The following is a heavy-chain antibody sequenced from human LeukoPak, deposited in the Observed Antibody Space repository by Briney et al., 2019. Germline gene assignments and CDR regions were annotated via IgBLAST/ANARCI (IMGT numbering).Heavy chain of an antibody. CDR3: ARGKMICSHGVCYTPSGAYMDV. Sequence: SETLSLTCAVSGGSISTFYWGWIRQPPGKGLEWIGYIYSSGASNYNPSLESRVTISVDTSKNEFSLKLTSVTAADTATYFCARGKMICSHGVCYTPSGAYMDVWGKGTTVTVSS. J-gene: IGHJ6*03. CDR1: GGSISTFY. CDR2: IYSSGAS. V-gene: IGHV4-59*01. D-gene: IGHD2-8*01.